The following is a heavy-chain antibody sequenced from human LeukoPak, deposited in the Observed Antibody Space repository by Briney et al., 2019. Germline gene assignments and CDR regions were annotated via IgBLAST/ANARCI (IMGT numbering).Heavy chain of an antibody. D-gene: IGHD3-22*01. J-gene: IGHJ4*02. V-gene: IGHV4-4*09. CDR1: GGSISSYY. CDR3: ARLVSYDSSGYYDY. CDR2: IYTSGST. Sequence: SETLSLTCTVSGGSISSYYWSWIRQPPGKGLERIGYIYTSGSTNYNPSLKSRATISVDTSKNQFSLKLSSVTAADTAVYYCARLVSYDSSGYYDYWGQGTLVTVSS.